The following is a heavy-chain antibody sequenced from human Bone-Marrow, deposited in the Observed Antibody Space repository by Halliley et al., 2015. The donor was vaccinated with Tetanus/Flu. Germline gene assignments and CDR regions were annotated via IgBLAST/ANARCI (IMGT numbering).Heavy chain of an antibody. D-gene: IGHD2-15*01. V-gene: IGHV1-18*01. CDR2: IGGYNEAT. CDR3: ARDEDLVPGRGGLDY. Sequence: VGGIGGYNEATKYSPGLQDRVPLTTDASTSTAYMELRSLRSDDTAVYYCARDEDLVPGRGGLDYWGQGSLVTVSS. J-gene: IGHJ4*02.